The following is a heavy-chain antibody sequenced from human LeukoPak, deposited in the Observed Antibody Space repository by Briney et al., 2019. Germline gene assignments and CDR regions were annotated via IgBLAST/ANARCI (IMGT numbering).Heavy chain of an antibody. CDR1: GFTFSSYA. D-gene: IGHD6-13*01. CDR2: ISGSGGST. Sequence: GGSLRLSCGASGFTFSSYAMSWVRRAPGKGLEEVSAISGSGGSTYYADSVKGRFTISRDNSKNTLYLQMNSLRAEDTAVYYCARRIAAAGTDYWGQGTLVTVSS. J-gene: IGHJ4*02. CDR3: ARRIAAAGTDY. V-gene: IGHV3-23*01.